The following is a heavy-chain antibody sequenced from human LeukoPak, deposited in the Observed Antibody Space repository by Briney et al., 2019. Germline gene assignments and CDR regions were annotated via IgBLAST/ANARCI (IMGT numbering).Heavy chain of an antibody. Sequence: SQTLSLTSATSGDSVSSNSAAWNWIRQSPSRGLEGLGRTYYRSNWYKDYAVSVKSRITINPDTSKNQFSLQLNSLTPEDTAMYYCARVPYSISWYYFDYWGQGTLVTVSS. CDR3: ARVPYSISWYYFDY. CDR1: GDSVSSNSAA. D-gene: IGHD6-13*01. V-gene: IGHV6-1*01. J-gene: IGHJ4*02. CDR2: TYYRSNWYK.